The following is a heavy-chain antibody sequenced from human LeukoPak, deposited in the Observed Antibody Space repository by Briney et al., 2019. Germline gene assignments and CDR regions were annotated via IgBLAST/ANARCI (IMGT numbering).Heavy chain of an antibody. CDR2: INHSGST. D-gene: IGHD3-3*01. Sequence: SETLSLTCAVYGGSFSGYYWSWIRQPPGKGLEWIGEINHSGSTNYNPSLKSRVTISVDTSKNQFSLKLSSVTAADTAVYYCAREFWSGYPPGRGPFDPWGQGTLVTVSS. CDR3: AREFWSGYPPGRGPFDP. CDR1: GGSFSGYY. V-gene: IGHV4-34*01. J-gene: IGHJ5*02.